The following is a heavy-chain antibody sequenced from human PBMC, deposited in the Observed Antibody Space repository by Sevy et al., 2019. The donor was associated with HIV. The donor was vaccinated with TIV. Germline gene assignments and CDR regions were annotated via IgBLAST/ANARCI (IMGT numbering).Heavy chain of an antibody. J-gene: IGHJ4*02. V-gene: IGHV4-59*01. D-gene: IGHD1-20*01. CDR2: ISYSGST. CDR3: ARSRVITGTFDY. Sequence: SETLSLTCTVSGGSISGYYWSWIRQPPGKGLEWIGYISYSGSTNYNHSLKSRVTISVDTSKNEFSLKLSSVTAADTAVYYCARSRVITGTFDYWGQGTLVTISS. CDR1: GGSISGYY.